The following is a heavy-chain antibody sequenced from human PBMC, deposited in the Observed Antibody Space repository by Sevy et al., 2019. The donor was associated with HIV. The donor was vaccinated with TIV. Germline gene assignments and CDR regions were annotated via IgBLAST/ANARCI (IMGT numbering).Heavy chain of an antibody. V-gene: IGHV3-7*03. D-gene: IGHD3-10*01. CDR3: ARGIFGSGSRLGLGY. Sequence: GGSLRLSCEASGFSFSDYWMTWVRQAPGKGLEWVANMRQDGRETYYVDSVKGRFTVSRDNAKNSLWLQMNSLRAEDTAAYYCARGIFGSGSRLGLGYWGQGTLVTVSS. CDR1: GFSFSDYW. J-gene: IGHJ4*02. CDR2: MRQDGRET.